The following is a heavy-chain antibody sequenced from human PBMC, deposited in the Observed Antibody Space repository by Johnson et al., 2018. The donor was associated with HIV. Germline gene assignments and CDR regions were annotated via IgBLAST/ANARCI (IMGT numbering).Heavy chain of an antibody. Sequence: QVQLVESGGGVVQPGRSLRLSCAASGFTFSSYAMHWVRQAPGKGLEWVAVISYDGSNKYYADSVKGRFTISRDNSKNTLYLQMNSLRAEDTAVYYCARDRLDSSGWCGTDAFDIWGQGTMVTVSS. CDR2: ISYDGSNK. D-gene: IGHD6-19*01. CDR1: GFTFSSYA. J-gene: IGHJ3*02. CDR3: ARDRLDSSGWCGTDAFDI. V-gene: IGHV3-30-3*01.